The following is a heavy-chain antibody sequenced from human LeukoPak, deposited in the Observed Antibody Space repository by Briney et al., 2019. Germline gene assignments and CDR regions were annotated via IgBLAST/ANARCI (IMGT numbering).Heavy chain of an antibody. D-gene: IGHD3-22*01. CDR3: ARDRGDSSGYSFDY. CDR2: VSPNSRVT. CDR1: GYAFTGYY. Sequence: ASVKVSCKASGYAFTGYYMHWVRQAPGQGLEWMGWVSPNSRVTNYAQKFQDRVTMTRDTAISTAYMELTRLRSDDTAVYYCARDRGDSSGYSFDYWGQGTLVTVSS. V-gene: IGHV1-2*02. J-gene: IGHJ4*02.